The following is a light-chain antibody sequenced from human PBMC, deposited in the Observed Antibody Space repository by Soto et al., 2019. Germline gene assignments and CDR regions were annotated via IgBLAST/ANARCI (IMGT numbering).Light chain of an antibody. CDR2: DVS. CDR1: RSDVGGYNF. V-gene: IGLV2-14*03. CDR3: TSYTTSFTYV. J-gene: IGLJ1*01. Sequence: QSLLSQPASVSGSPGQSITISCTETRSDVGGYNFVSWYQHHPGKAPKLIIYDVSNRPSGVSNRFSGSKSGNTASLTISGLQAEDDADYYCTSYTTSFTYVFGTGT.